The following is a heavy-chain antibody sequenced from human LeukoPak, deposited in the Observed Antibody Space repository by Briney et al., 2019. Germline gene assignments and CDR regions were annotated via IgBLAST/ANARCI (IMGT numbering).Heavy chain of an antibody. CDR3: ARDFYDILTGYSV. D-gene: IGHD3-9*01. V-gene: IGHV1-18*01. Sequence: ASVRVSCKASGYTFTSYGISWVRQSPGQGLEWMGWISAYNGNTNYAQKLQGRVTMTTDTSTSTAYMELRSLRSDDTAVYYCARDFYDILTGYSVWGQGTLVTVSS. CDR1: GYTFTSYG. CDR2: ISAYNGNT. J-gene: IGHJ4*02.